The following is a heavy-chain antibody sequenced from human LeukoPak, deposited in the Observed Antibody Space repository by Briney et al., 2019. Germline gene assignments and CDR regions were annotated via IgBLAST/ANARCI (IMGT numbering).Heavy chain of an antibody. CDR1: GYSFTSYW. J-gene: IGHJ5*02. Sequence: GESLKISCKGSGYSFTSYWIGWVRQMPGKGLEWMGIIYPGDSVTRYSPSFQGQVTISADKSISTAYLQWSSLKASDTAMYYCARRGYCSGGSCYSGVLGYWFDPWGQGTLVTVSS. D-gene: IGHD2-15*01. CDR2: IYPGDSVT. V-gene: IGHV5-51*01. CDR3: ARRGYCSGGSCYSGVLGYWFDP.